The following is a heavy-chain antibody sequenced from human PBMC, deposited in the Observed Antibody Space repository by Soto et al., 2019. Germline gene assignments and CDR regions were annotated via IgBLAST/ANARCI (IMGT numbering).Heavy chain of an antibody. CDR1: GGSISTAGMY. CDR3: ARSRASSKPYFYDY. D-gene: IGHD3-10*01. J-gene: IGHJ4*02. CDR2: VFYTGVT. Sequence: QVQLQESGPGLVKPSETLSLTCTVSGGSISTAGMYWSWIRQHPGKGLEWIGYVFYTGVTYYNPSLKSRVTISVDTSENQFSLKLTSVTAADTAIYYCARSRASSKPYFYDYWGQGTLVTFSS. V-gene: IGHV4-31*03.